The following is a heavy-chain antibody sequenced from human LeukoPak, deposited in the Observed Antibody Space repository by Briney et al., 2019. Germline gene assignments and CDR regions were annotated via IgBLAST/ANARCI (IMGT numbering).Heavy chain of an antibody. CDR3: AQGSAFDV. CDR2: ISSSGGTA. V-gene: IGHV3-23*01. J-gene: IGHJ3*01. Sequence: GVSLRLSCAASGFSFSTYEMSWARQAPGKGLEFISSISSSGGTANYADSVKGRFTISRNNSKSTLSLQMNSLRVDDTAVYYCAQGSAFDVWGHGTMVTVSS. CDR1: GFSFSTYE.